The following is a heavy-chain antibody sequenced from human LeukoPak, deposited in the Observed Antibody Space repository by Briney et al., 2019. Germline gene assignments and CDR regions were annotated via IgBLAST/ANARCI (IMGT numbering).Heavy chain of an antibody. CDR1: GGSISSYY. Sequence: SETLSLTCTVSGGSISSYYWGWIRQPPGKGLEWIGSIYYSGSTYYNPSLKSRVTISVDTSKNQFSLKLSSVTAADTAVYYCARRGLRYFDRRNWFDPWGQGTLVTVSS. V-gene: IGHV4-39*01. CDR2: IYYSGST. CDR3: ARRGLRYFDRRNWFDP. D-gene: IGHD3-9*01. J-gene: IGHJ5*02.